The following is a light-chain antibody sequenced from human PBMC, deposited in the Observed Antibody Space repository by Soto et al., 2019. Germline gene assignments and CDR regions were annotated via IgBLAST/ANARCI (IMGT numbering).Light chain of an antibody. CDR1: NIGSKG. Sequence: SYELTQPPSVSVAPGKTASISCGGNNIGSKGVNWDQQKPGQAPVLVIYSDTDLPPVIPERFSGSNSANLATLTISRVEAGDEADYYCQVWDSGSAHVVFGGGTKVTVL. CDR3: QVWDSGSAHVV. CDR2: SDT. V-gene: IGLV3-21*04. J-gene: IGLJ2*01.